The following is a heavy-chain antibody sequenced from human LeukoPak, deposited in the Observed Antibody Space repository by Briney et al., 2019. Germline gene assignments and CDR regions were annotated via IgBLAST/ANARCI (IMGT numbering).Heavy chain of an antibody. D-gene: IGHD4-17*01. CDR2: INAGNGNT. CDR1: GYTFTSYA. CDR3: ARGGMTTVTSYGMDV. Sequence: ASVKVSCKASGYTFTSYAIHWVRQAPGQRLEWMGWINAGNGNTKYSQKFQGRVTITRDTSASTAYMGLSSLRSEDTAIYYCARGGMTTVTSYGMDVWGQGTTVTVSS. J-gene: IGHJ6*02. V-gene: IGHV1-3*01.